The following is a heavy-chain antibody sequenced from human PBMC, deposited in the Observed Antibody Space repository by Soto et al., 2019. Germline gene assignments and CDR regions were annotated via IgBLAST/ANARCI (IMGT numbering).Heavy chain of an antibody. V-gene: IGHV1-69*01. CDR1: GGTFSSYS. CDR3: ARDGGRPWGGIDY. Sequence: QVQLVQSGAEVKKPGSSVKVSCKASGGTFSSYSINWVRQAPGQGLEWMGEIIPIFGTANYAQKFQGGVTITAEDPTTPAYMELTSLRSEATAGSYWARDGGRPWGGIDYWGQGTLVPASS. CDR2: IIPIFGTA. J-gene: IGHJ4*02. D-gene: IGHD1-26*01.